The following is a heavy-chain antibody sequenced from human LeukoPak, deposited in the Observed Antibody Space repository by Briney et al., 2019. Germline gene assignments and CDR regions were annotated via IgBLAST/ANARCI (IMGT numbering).Heavy chain of an antibody. D-gene: IGHD2-2*02. Sequence: ASVKVSCKASGYTFTSYGISWVRQAPGQGLEWMGRISAYNGNTNYAQKLQGRVTMTTDTSTSTAYMELRSLRSDDTAVYYCARIAPMGCSSTSCYSFGWFDPWGQGTLVTVSS. CDR1: GYTFTSYG. CDR2: ISAYNGNT. J-gene: IGHJ5*02. CDR3: ARIAPMGCSSTSCYSFGWFDP. V-gene: IGHV1-18*01.